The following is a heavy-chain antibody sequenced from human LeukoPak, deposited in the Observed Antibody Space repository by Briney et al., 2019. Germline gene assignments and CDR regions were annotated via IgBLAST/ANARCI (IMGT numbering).Heavy chain of an antibody. J-gene: IGHJ6*02. CDR2: IRSKANSYAT. CDR3: TRHRGPIAVAGHVGYYYGMDV. V-gene: IGHV3-73*01. CDR1: GFTFSGSA. Sequence: GGSLRLSCAASGFTFSGSAMHWVRQASGKGLEWVGRIRSKANSYATAYAASVKVRFTISRDDSKNTAYLQMNSLKTEDTAVYYCTRHRGPIAVAGHVGYYYGMDVWGQGTTVTVSS. D-gene: IGHD6-19*01.